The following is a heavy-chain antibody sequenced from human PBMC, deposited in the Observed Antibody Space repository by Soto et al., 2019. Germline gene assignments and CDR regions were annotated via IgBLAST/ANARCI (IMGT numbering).Heavy chain of an antibody. Sequence: QVQLQQWGAGLLKPSETLSLTCAVYGGSFSGYYWSWIRQPPGKGLEWIGDINHSGGTNYNPSLKSRDTISVDTSKTQFSLQLSSVTAADTAVYFCARAYGGNVFDYWAREPWSPSPQ. CDR1: GGSFSGYY. J-gene: IGHJ4*02. V-gene: IGHV4-34*01. CDR3: ARAYGGNVFDY. D-gene: IGHD4-17*01. CDR2: INHSGGT.